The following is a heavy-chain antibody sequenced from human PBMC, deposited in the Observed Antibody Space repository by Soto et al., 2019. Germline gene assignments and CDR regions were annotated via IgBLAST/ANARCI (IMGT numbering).Heavy chain of an antibody. Sequence: GGSLRLSCAASGFTFSSYWMSWVRQAPGKGLEWVANIKQDGSEKYYVDSVKGRFTISRDNAKNSLYLQMNSLRAEDTAVYYCARGRITIFGVVTLDIWGQGTMVTVSS. D-gene: IGHD3-3*01. J-gene: IGHJ3*02. CDR2: IKQDGSEK. CDR3: ARGRITIFGVVTLDI. CDR1: GFTFSSYW. V-gene: IGHV3-7*01.